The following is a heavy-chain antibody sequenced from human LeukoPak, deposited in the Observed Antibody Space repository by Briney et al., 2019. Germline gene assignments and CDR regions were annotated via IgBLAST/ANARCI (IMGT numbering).Heavy chain of an antibody. CDR1: GGSISSSSYY. CDR2: IYYSGST. V-gene: IGHV4-39*07. D-gene: IGHD5-24*01. Sequence: SETLSLTCTVSGGSISSSSYYWGWIRQPPGKGLEWIGSIYYSGSTYYNPSLKSRVTISVDTSKNQFSLKLRSVTAADTAVYYCARRAYNGRGHTFQHWGQGTLVTVSS. J-gene: IGHJ1*01. CDR3: ARRAYNGRGHTFQH.